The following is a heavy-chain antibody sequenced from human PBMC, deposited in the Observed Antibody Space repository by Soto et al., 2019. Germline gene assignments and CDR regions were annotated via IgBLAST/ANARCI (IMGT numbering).Heavy chain of an antibody. J-gene: IGHJ4*02. CDR2: INASNGNT. CDR1: GYTFTSYA. CDR3: ARGPSIGYCSGGSCSSSPNY. D-gene: IGHD2-15*01. V-gene: IGHV1-3*01. Sequence: ASVKVSCKASGYTFTSYAMHWVRQAPGQRLEWMGWINASNGNTKYSQKFQGRVTITRDTSASTAYMELSRLRSEDTAVYYCARGPSIGYCSGGSCSSSPNYWGQGTLVTVSS.